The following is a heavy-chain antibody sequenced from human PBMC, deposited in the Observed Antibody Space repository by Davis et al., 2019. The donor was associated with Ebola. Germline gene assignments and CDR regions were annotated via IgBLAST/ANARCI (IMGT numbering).Heavy chain of an antibody. CDR2: LKQDGNEN. J-gene: IGHJ4*02. CDR3: AKGRSNCSSTSCSYPPFDY. CDR1: GFTFSSYW. V-gene: IGHV3-7*03. Sequence: GESLKISCAASGFTFSSYWMSWVRQAPGKGLEWVANLKQDGNENYYVDSVKGRFTISRDNAKNSLYLQMNSLRAEDTAVYYCAKGRSNCSSTSCSYPPFDYWGQGTLVTVSS. D-gene: IGHD2-2*01.